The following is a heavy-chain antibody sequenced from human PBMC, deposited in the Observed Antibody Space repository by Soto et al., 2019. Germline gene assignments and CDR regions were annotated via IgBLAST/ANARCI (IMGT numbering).Heavy chain of an antibody. CDR1: GFTFDVYA. CDR3: AKDISLRGWVYLVVEY. D-gene: IGHD6-13*01. V-gene: IGHV3-9*01. J-gene: IGHJ4*02. CDR2: INYNSGSV. Sequence: EVQLVESGGGWVQPGRSLRLSCAASGFTFDVYAMHWVRQAPGKGLEWVSGINYNSGSVGYADSVKGRFTISRDNAKNSVHMKMTSLRAEDTAVYYCAKDISLRGWVYLVVEYWGQGTLVTVSP.